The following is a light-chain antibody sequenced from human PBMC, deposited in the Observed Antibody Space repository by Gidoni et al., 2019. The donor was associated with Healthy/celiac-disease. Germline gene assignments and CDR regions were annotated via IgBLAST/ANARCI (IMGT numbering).Light chain of an antibody. CDR3: MQALQTPLT. Sequence: DIVLTQSPLSLHVTPGEPASSSCRSSQRLLHSNGYNYLDWYLQKPGQSPQPLIYLGSNRASGVPDRFSGSGACTDFTLKISRLVAEDVGVYYCMQALQTPLTFXGXTKVEIQ. V-gene: IGKV2-28*01. CDR1: QRLLHSNGYNY. CDR2: LGS. J-gene: IGKJ4*01.